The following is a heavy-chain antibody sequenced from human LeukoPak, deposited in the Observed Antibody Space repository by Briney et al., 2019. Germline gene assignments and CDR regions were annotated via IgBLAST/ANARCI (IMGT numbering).Heavy chain of an antibody. CDR3: ARGGAATVHYYYMDV. Sequence: ASVKVSCKASGYTFTSYDIKWVRQATGQGLEWMGWMNPNSGNTGYAQKLQGRVTMTRDTSISTAYLELSSLRSEDTAVYYCARGGAATVHYYYMDVWGKGTTVTVSS. V-gene: IGHV1-8*01. CDR2: MNPNSGNT. CDR1: GYTFTSYD. J-gene: IGHJ6*03. D-gene: IGHD2-15*01.